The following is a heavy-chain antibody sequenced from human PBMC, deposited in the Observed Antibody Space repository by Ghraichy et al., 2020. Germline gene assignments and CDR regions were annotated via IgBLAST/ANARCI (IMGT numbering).Heavy chain of an antibody. D-gene: IGHD3-10*01. V-gene: IGHV4-59*01. J-gene: IGHJ6*02. CDR3: AGRYYGSGSYSPSYYYYYGMDV. CDR2: IYYSGST. Sequence: SETLSLTCTVSGGSISSYYWSWIRQPPGKGLEWIGYIYYSGSTNYNPSLKSRVTISVDTSKNQFSLKLSSVTAADTAVYYCAGRYYGSGSYSPSYYYYYGMDVWGQGTTVTVSS. CDR1: GGSISSYY.